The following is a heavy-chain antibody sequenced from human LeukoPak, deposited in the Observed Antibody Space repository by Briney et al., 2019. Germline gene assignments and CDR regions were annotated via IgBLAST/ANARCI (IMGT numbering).Heavy chain of an antibody. CDR1: GFTFSSYA. CDR3: AKDGPYVWVSYRRGYSYGLDY. Sequence: GASLTLSCAASGFTFSSYAMSWVRQAPGKGLEWVSAISGSGGSTYYADSVKGRFTISRDNSKNTLYLQMNSLRAEDTAVYYCAKDGPYVWVSYRRGYSYGLDYWGQGTLVTVSS. V-gene: IGHV3-23*01. CDR2: ISGSGGST. J-gene: IGHJ4*02. D-gene: IGHD3-16*02.